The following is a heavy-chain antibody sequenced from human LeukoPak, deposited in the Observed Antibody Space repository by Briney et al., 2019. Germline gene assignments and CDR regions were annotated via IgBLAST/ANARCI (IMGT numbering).Heavy chain of an antibody. CDR2: NYHSGST. Sequence: KSSETLSHTCSVSGYSISSGYYWGRIRQPPGKGLEWIGSNYHSGSTYYNPSLKSRVTISVDTSKNQFSLKLTSVTAADTAVYYCARASIFGVVRTFFNWFDPWGQGTLVTVSS. V-gene: IGHV4-38-2*02. J-gene: IGHJ5*02. D-gene: IGHD3-3*01. CDR3: ARASIFGVVRTFFNWFDP. CDR1: GYSISSGYY.